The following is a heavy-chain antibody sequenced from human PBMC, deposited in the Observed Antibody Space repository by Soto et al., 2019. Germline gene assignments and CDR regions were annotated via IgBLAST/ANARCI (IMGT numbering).Heavy chain of an antibody. CDR3: APWSGAFDY. J-gene: IGHJ4*02. D-gene: IGHD2-8*02. CDR1: GFTFSSYG. V-gene: IGHV3-30*03. Sequence: QVQLVESGGGVVQPGRSLRLSCAASGFTFSSYGMHWVRQAPGKGLEWVAVISYDGSNKYYADSVKGRFTISRDNSKNTLYLQMNGLRAEDTAVDYGAPWSGAFDYWGKGTRVTVSS. CDR2: ISYDGSNK.